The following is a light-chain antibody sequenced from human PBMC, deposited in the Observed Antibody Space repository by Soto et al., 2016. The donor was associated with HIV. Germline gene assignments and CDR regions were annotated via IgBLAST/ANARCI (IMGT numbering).Light chain of an antibody. CDR2: AAS. J-gene: IGKJ1*01. Sequence: DIQLTQSPSFLSASVGDRVAITCRANQDITSYLAWYRHNPGKPPRLLIYAASSLQSGVPLRFSGSGSGTEFTLTISSLQPEDFATYYCQHLYGYPRAFGQGTRVEVK. CDR3: QHLYGYPRA. V-gene: IGKV1-9*01. CDR1: QDITSY.